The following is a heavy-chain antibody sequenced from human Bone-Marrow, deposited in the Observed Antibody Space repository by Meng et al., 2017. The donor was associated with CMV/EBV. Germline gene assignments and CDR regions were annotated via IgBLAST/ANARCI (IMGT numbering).Heavy chain of an antibody. CDR2: ISSSSSYI. D-gene: IGHD2-2*01. CDR1: GFTFSSYE. CDR3: ARDGYCSSTSCLYYYYYYGMAV. V-gene: IGHV3-21*05. J-gene: IGHJ6*01. Sequence: GGSLRLSCAASGFTFSSYEMNWVRQAPGKGLEWVSYISSSSSYIYYADSVKGRFTISRDNAKNSLYLQMNSLRAEDTAVYYCARDGYCSSTSCLYYYYYYGMAVWGQGHTV.